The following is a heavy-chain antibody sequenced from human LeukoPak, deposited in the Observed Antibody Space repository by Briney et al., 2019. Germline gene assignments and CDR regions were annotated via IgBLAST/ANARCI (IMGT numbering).Heavy chain of an antibody. J-gene: IGHJ5*02. D-gene: IGHD2-2*01. CDR2: IRSKAYGGTT. V-gene: IGHV3-49*04. CDR1: GFTFGDYA. CDR3: TRCPLQGWYQLPNWFDP. Sequence: GGSLRLSCTASGFTFGDYAMSWVRQAPGKGLEWVGFIRSKAYGGTTEYAASVKGRFTISRDDSKSIAYLQMNSLKTEDTAVYYCTRCPLQGWYQLPNWFDPWGQGTLVTVSS.